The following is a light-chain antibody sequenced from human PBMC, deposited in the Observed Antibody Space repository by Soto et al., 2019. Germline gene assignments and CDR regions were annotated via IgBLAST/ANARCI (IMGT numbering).Light chain of an antibody. CDR2: KNN. Sequence: QAVVTQPPSTSGTPGQRVSISCSGSSSNIGRNDVYWYQQFPGTAPKLLIYKNNQRPSGVPDRFSGSKSGTSASLAISGLRSEDEADYHCAAWDDSLRGVVFGGGTKLTVL. CDR3: AAWDDSLRGVV. V-gene: IGLV1-47*01. J-gene: IGLJ2*01. CDR1: SSNIGRND.